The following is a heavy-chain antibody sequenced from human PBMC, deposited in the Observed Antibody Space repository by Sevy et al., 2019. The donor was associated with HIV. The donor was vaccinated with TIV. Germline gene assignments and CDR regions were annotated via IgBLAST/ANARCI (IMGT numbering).Heavy chain of an antibody. D-gene: IGHD1-20*01. V-gene: IGHV6-1*01. CDR3: ARDGLTYGGMDV. J-gene: IGHJ6*02. CDR2: TYYRSKWYN. Sequence: SQTPSLTCAISGDSVSSNSAAWNWIRQSPSRGLEWLGRTYYRSKWYNDYAVSVKSRITINPDTSKNQVSLRLKFVAPEDTAIYYGARDGLTYGGMDVWGQGTTVTVSS. CDR1: GDSVSSNSAA.